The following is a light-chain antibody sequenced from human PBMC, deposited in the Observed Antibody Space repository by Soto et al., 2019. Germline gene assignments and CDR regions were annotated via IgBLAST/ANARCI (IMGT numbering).Light chain of an antibody. CDR2: SNN. CDR3: AAWDDSLNGGV. CDR1: SSNIGSNT. J-gene: IGLJ1*01. V-gene: IGLV1-44*01. Sequence: QSVLTQPPSASGTPGQRVTISCSGSSSNIGSNTVNWYQQLPGTAPKLLIQSNNQRPSGVPDRFSGSKSGTSASLAISGLQSEDEADYYCAAWDDSLNGGVFGTGTKLTVL.